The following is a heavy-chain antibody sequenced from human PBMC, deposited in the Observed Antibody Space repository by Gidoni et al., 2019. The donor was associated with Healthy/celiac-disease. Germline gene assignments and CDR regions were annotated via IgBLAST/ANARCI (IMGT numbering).Heavy chain of an antibody. J-gene: IGHJ3*02. CDR2: ISWNSGSI. V-gene: IGHV3-9*01. CDR1: GFTFDDYA. D-gene: IGHD6-19*01. Sequence: EVQLVESGGGLVQPGRSLRLSCAASGFTFDDYAMHWVRQAPGKGLEWVSGISWNSGSIGYADSVKGRFTISRDNAKNSLYLQMNSLRAEDTALYYCAKEYSSGPGAFDIWGQGTMVTVSS. CDR3: AKEYSSGPGAFDI.